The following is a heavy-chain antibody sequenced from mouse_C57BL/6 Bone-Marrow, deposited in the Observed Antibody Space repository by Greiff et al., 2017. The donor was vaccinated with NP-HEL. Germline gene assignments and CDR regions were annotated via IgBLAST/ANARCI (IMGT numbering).Heavy chain of an antibody. J-gene: IGHJ3*01. CDR3: ARSGYYYGSSPWFAY. Sequence: QVQLQQSGPELVKPGASVKISCKASGYTFTDYYINWVKQRPGQGLEWIGWIFPGSGSTYYNEKFKGKATLTVDKSSSTAYMLLSSLTSEDSAVYFCARSGYYYGSSPWFAYWGQGTLVTVSA. V-gene: IGHV1-75*01. CDR2: IFPGSGST. CDR1: GYTFTDYY. D-gene: IGHD1-1*01.